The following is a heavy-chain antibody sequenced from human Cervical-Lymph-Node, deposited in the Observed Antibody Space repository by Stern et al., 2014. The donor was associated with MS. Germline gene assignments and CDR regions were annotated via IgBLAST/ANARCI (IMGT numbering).Heavy chain of an antibody. CDR3: AKGDNWRRLNH. Sequence: DQLVESGGGVVQPGRSLRLSCAASGLTFSTYGMHWVRQAPGKGLEWVAVISDDGSMKFYGGSVKGRFTISRDNSKNTLYLQMNSLRAEDTAVYYCAKGDNWRRLNHWGQGTLVTVSS. CDR2: ISDDGSMK. CDR1: GLTFSTYG. J-gene: IGHJ5*02. D-gene: IGHD1-20*01. V-gene: IGHV3-30*18.